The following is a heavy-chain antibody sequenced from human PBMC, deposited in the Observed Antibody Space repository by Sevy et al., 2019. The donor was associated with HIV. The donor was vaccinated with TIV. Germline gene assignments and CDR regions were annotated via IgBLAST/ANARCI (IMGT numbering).Heavy chain of an antibody. CDR3: ASSGGSGSYYYGGYYYYGMDV. J-gene: IGHJ6*02. CDR1: GFTFSSYS. V-gene: IGHV3-48*01. CDR2: ISSSSSTI. D-gene: IGHD3-10*01. Sequence: LSLTCAASGFTFSSYSMNWVRQAPGKGLEWVSYISSSSSTIYYADSVKGRFTISRDNAKNSLYLQMNSLRAEDTAVYYCASSGGSGSYYYGGYYYYGMDVWGQGTTVTVSS.